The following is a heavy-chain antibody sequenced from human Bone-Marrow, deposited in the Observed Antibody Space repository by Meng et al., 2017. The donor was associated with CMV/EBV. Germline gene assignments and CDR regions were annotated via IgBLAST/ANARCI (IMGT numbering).Heavy chain of an antibody. CDR2: ISYDGSNK. J-gene: IGHJ3*02. CDR1: GFTFSSYA. Sequence: LSLTCAASGFTFSSYAMHWVRQAPGKGLEWVAVISYDGSNKYYADSVKGRFTISRDNSKNTLYLQMNSLRAEDTAVYYCARDRSGDRFLEWSGRAFDIWGQGTMVTVSS. D-gene: IGHD3-3*01. CDR3: ARDRSGDRFLEWSGRAFDI. V-gene: IGHV3-30*04.